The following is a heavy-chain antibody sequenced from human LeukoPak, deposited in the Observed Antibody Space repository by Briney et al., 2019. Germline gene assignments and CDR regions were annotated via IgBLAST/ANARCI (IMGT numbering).Heavy chain of an antibody. D-gene: IGHD3-22*01. CDR3: ARHGRTSYYYDSSGYYPYDY. CDR2: IYHSGST. V-gene: IGHV4-4*02. Sequence: SGTLSLTCAVSGGSISSSNWWSWVRQPPGKGLEWIGEIYHSGSTNYNPSLKSRVTISVDTSKNQFSLKLSSVTAADTAVYYCARHGRTSYYYDSSGYYPYDYWGQGTLVTVSS. CDR1: GGSISSSNW. J-gene: IGHJ4*02.